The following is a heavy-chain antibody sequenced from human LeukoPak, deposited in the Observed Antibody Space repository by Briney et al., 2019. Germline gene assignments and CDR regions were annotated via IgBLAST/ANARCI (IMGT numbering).Heavy chain of an antibody. Sequence: GGSLRLSCTASGFSFSGHWMHWARQLPGKGLVWVSRISPTGSTTSYADSVKGRFTVSRDNAKNTLYLQVNNLRAGDTAVYYCARDPASTDSYYYGMDVWGQGTTVAVSS. D-gene: IGHD3-16*01. J-gene: IGHJ6*02. V-gene: IGHV3-74*01. CDR1: GFSFSGHW. CDR2: ISPTGSTT. CDR3: ARDPASTDSYYYGMDV.